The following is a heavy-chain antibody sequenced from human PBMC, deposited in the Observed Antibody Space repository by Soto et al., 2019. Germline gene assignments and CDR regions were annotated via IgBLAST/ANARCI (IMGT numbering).Heavy chain of an antibody. V-gene: IGHV3-48*01. D-gene: IGHD7-27*01. CDR1: GFILSDCA. Sequence: EVQLVESGGGLVQPGGSLRLSCATSGFILSDCAMNWVRQAPGKGLEWVSYISSSSSVIDYADSVKGRFTVSRDNARNSPYLQMNSLRAEDTAVYYCARGLSWGSNWYYYMDVWGKGTTVTVSS. J-gene: IGHJ6*03. CDR3: ARGLSWGSNWYYYMDV. CDR2: ISSSSSVI.